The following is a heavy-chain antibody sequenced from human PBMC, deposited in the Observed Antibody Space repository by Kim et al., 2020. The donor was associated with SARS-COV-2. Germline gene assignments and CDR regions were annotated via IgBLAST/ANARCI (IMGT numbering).Heavy chain of an antibody. D-gene: IGHD2-21*01. Sequence: LKRRVTISVDTSKNQFSLKRSSVTAADTAVYYCAREGRFRVIAKNDAFDIWGQGTMVTVSS. J-gene: IGHJ3*02. CDR3: AREGRFRVIAKNDAFDI. V-gene: IGHV4-31*02.